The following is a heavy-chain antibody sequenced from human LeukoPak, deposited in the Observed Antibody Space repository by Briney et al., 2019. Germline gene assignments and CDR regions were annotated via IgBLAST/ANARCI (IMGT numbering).Heavy chain of an antibody. CDR2: IYYSGST. V-gene: IGHV4-39*07. CDR3: ARTPWYFDY. Sequence: SETLSLTCTVSAGSISSNSYYWGWIRQPPGKGLQWIGSIYYSGSTYYNPSLKSRVTISVDTSKNQFSLKLSSVTAADTAVYYCARTPWYFDYWGQGTLVTVSS. CDR1: AGSISSNSYY. J-gene: IGHJ4*02.